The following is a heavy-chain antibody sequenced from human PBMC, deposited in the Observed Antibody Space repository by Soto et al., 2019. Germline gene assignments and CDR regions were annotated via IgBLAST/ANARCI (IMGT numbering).Heavy chain of an antibody. J-gene: IGHJ3*02. Sequence: GGSLRLSCAASGFTFDDYAMHWVRQAPGKGLEWVSGISWNSGSIGYADSVKGRFTISRDNAKNSLYLQMNSLRAEDTALYYCAKDWGVYSGYDLNEKNAFDIWGQGTMVTVSS. D-gene: IGHD5-12*01. CDR1: GFTFDDYA. CDR2: ISWNSGSI. CDR3: AKDWGVYSGYDLNEKNAFDI. V-gene: IGHV3-9*01.